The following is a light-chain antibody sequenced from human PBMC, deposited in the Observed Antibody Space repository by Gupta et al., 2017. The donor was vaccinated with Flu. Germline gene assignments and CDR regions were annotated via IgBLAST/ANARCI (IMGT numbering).Light chain of an antibody. V-gene: IGLV1-40*01. Sequence: DIGAGHNVHWYQQLPVTAPKLLIYGNSNRPSGFPDRFSVSKSCTSASLAITGLQAEDEADYYCQSYDIGLIGPYVFGTGTKVTVL. CDR3: QSYDIGLIGPYV. CDR2: GNS. CDR1: DIGAGHN. J-gene: IGLJ1*01.